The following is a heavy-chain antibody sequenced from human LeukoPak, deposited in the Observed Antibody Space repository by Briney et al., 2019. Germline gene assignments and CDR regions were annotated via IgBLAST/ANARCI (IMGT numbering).Heavy chain of an antibody. CDR1: GYTFTGYY. CDR3: ARDSVRVAVAGTAFGFDP. V-gene: IGHV1-2*02. CDR2: INPNSGGT. Sequence: GASVKVSCKASGYTFTGYYMHWVRQAPGQGLEWMGWINPNSGGTNYAQKFQGRVTMTRDTSISTAYMELSRLRSDDTAVYYCARDSVRVAVAGTAFGFDPWGQGTLVTVSS. D-gene: IGHD6-19*01. J-gene: IGHJ5*02.